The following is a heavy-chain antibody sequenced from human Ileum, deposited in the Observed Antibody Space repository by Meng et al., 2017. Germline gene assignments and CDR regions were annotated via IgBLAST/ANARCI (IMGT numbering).Heavy chain of an antibody. CDR2: INSDGTST. D-gene: IGHD2-15*01. CDR1: GFTFRSYW. CDR3: ARCEAAVKDMTA. V-gene: IGHV3-74*01. Sequence: GGSLRLSCPVSGFTFRSYWMHWVRQAPGKWLVWVSRINSDGTSTSYVDSVKGRFTISRDNAKNPLYLQMNSLRAEDTAVYYCARCEAAVKDMTAWGQGTLVTVSS. J-gene: IGHJ5*02.